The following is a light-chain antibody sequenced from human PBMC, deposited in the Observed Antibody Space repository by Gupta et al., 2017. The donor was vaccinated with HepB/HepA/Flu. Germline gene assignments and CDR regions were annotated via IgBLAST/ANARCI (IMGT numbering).Light chain of an antibody. CDR2: GKI. J-gene: IGLJ3*02. CDR3: NSRDNSGNHWV. V-gene: IGLV3-19*01. CDR1: SLRRYY. Sequence: SSGLTQDPAVSVALGQTVRITCQGDSLRRYYASWYQQKPGQAPILVIYGKINRPSRIPDRISGSSSGDTASLTITGAQAEDEADYYGNSRDNSGNHWVFGGGTKLTVL.